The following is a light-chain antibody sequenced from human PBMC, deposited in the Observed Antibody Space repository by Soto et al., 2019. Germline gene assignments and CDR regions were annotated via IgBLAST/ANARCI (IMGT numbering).Light chain of an antibody. CDR2: AAS. CDR3: QQSYNNPRT. CDR1: QSISHF. Sequence: DIQMTQSPSSLSASVGDSVTITCRASQSISHFLNWYQQKPGKAPKLLIFAASTLESGVPPRFSGSASGTDFTLTISRLLPEDFATYYCQQSYNNPRTFGQGTILEIK. J-gene: IGKJ2*01. V-gene: IGKV1-39*01.